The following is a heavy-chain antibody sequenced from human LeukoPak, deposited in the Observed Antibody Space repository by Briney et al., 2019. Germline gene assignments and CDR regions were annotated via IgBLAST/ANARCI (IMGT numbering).Heavy chain of an antibody. V-gene: IGHV4-34*01. J-gene: IGHJ6*03. D-gene: IGHD2-2*01. CDR1: GGSFSGYY. CDR2: INHSGST. CDR3: ARVCYGRGYYYYYMDV. Sequence: NASETLSLTCAVYGGSFSGYYWSWIRQPPGKGLEWVGEINHSGSTNYNPSLKSRVTISVDTSKNQFSLKLSSVTAAGTAVYYCARVCYGRGYYYYYMDVWGKGTTVTVSS.